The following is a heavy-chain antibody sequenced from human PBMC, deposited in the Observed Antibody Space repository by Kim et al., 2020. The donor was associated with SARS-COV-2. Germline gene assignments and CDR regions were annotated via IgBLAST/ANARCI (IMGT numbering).Heavy chain of an antibody. CDR2: ISYDGSNK. CDR1: GFTFSSYA. Sequence: GGSLRLSCAASGFTFSSYAMHWVRQAPGKGLEWVAVISYDGSNKYYADSVKGRFTISRDNSKNTLYLQMNSLRAEDTAVYYCARATYYDFWSGPKSYGMDVWGQGTTVTVSS. CDR3: ARATYYDFWSGPKSYGMDV. V-gene: IGHV3-30-3*01. D-gene: IGHD3-3*01. J-gene: IGHJ6*02.